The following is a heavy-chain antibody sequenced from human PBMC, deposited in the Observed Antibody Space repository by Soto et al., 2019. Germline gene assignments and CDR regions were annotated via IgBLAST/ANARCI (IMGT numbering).Heavy chain of an antibody. CDR1: GGSISSYY. D-gene: IGHD3-3*01. J-gene: IGHJ5*02. V-gene: IGHV4-59*01. CDR2: IYYSGST. Sequence: SETLSLTCTVSGGSISSYYWSWIRQPPGKGLEWIGYIYYSGSTNYNPSLKSRVTISVDTSKNQFSLKLSSVTAADTAVYYCARSYYDFWSGYSRENNWFDPWGQGTLVTVSS. CDR3: ARSYYDFWSGYSRENNWFDP.